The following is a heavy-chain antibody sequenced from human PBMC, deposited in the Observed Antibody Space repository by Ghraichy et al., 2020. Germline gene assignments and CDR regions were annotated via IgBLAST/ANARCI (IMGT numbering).Heavy chain of an antibody. CDR1: GYTFTGYY. Sequence: ASVKVSCKASGYTFTGYYMHWVRQAPGQGLEWMGWINPNSGGTNYAQKFQGRVTMTRDTSISTAYMELSRLRSDDTAVYYCARAGRVVLTGYYDYYYGMDVWGQGTTVTVSS. J-gene: IGHJ6*02. CDR2: INPNSGGT. V-gene: IGHV1-2*02. D-gene: IGHD3-9*01. CDR3: ARAGRVVLTGYYDYYYGMDV.